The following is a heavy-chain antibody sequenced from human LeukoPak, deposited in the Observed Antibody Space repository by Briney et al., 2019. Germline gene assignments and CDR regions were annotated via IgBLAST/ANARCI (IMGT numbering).Heavy chain of an antibody. Sequence: PGGSLRLSCAASGFTFSSYGMHWVRQAPGKGLEWVAVISYDGSNKYYADSVKGRFTISRDNSKNTLYLQMNSLRAEDTAVYYCAKTTVVIRFDYWGQGTLVTVSS. CDR2: ISYDGSNK. CDR3: AKTTVVIRFDY. D-gene: IGHD4-23*01. J-gene: IGHJ4*02. V-gene: IGHV3-30*18. CDR1: GFTFSSYG.